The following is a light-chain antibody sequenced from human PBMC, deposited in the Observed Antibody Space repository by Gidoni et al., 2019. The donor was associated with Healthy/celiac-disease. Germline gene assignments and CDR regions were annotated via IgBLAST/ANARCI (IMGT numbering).Light chain of an antibody. CDR3: QQYGSSPQT. CDR1: QSVSRSY. V-gene: IGKV3-20*01. Sequence: EIVLTQSPGTLSLSPGERATLSCRASQSVSRSYLAWYQQKPGQAPRLLIYGASSSATGIPDRFSGSGSGTDFTLTISRLEPEDFAVYYCQQYGSSPQTFGQGTKLEIK. J-gene: IGKJ2*01. CDR2: GAS.